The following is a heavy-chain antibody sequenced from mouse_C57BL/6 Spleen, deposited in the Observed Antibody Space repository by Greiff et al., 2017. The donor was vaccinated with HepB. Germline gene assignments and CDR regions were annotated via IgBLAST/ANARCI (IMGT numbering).Heavy chain of an antibody. V-gene: IGHV1-82*01. D-gene: IGHD3-3*01. CDR2: IYPGDGDT. CDR1: GYAFSSSW. CDR3: AREKGTLDY. J-gene: IGHJ2*01. Sequence: QVHLKQSGPELVKPGASVKISCKASGYAFSSSWMNWVKQRPGKGLEWIGRIYPGDGDTNYNGKFKGKATLTADKSSSTAYMQLSSLTSEDSAVYFCAREKGTLDYWGQGTTLTVSS.